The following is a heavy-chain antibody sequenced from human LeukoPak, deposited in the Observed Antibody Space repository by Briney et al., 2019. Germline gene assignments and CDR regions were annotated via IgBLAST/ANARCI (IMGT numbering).Heavy chain of an antibody. Sequence: SETLSLICTVSGGPISTNNYYWGWVRQPPGKGLGWIGSICYSGITYYSPSLSNRVTISIDTSKNLFSLKLSSVTAADTTVYYCARHSFPDYYDSSGYPNLFDPWDQGTLVTVSA. CDR1: GGPISTNNYY. CDR3: ARHSFPDYYDSSGYPNLFDP. J-gene: IGHJ5*02. V-gene: IGHV4-39*01. CDR2: ICYSGIT. D-gene: IGHD3-22*01.